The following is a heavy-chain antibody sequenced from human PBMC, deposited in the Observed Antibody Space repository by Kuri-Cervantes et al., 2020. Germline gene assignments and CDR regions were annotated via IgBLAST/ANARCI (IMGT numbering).Heavy chain of an antibody. CDR1: GSISASNW. V-gene: IGHV4-4*02. J-gene: IGHJ6*03. D-gene: IGHD2-21*01. Sequence: SETLSLTCSVSGSISASNWWTWVRQSPGKGLEWLGEIFHTGSVNYNPSLKNRITISVDKSKNQFSLRLTSVTSADTAVYYCARLPSSYIIASPKFYLDVWGKGTTVTVSS. CDR3: ARLPSSYIIASPKFYLDV. CDR2: IFHTGSV.